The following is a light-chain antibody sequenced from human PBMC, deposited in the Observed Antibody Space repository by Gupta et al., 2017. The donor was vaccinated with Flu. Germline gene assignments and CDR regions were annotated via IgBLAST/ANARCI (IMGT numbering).Light chain of an antibody. CDR3: QQYNNYAWT. CDR2: KAS. Sequence: PFALSTSVGDRVTITCRASQSISTSLAWYQQKPGKAPKLLIYKASSLERGVPSRFSGSGSGTEFTLTISSLQPDDFATYYCQQYNNYAWTFGQGTKVEVK. V-gene: IGKV1-5*03. CDR1: QSISTS. J-gene: IGKJ1*01.